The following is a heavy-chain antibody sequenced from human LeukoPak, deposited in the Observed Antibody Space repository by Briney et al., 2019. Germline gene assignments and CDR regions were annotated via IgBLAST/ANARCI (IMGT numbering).Heavy chain of an antibody. J-gene: IGHJ6*03. CDR2: ISSSSIYI. Sequence: PGGSLRLSCAASGFTFSSYAMNWVRQAPGKGLEWVSSISSSSIYIYYADSVKGRFTISRDNAKNSLYLQMNSLRAEDTAVYYCARETCTTCYTYSYYYYMDVWGKGTTVTVSS. CDR3: ARETCTTCYTYSYYYYMDV. V-gene: IGHV3-21*01. CDR1: GFTFSSYA. D-gene: IGHD2-2*01.